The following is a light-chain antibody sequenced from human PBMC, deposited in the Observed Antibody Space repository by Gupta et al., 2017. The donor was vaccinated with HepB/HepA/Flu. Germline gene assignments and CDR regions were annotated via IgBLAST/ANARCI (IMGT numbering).Light chain of an antibody. CDR1: QSLLHTNGFNY. V-gene: IGKV2-28*01. CDR2: FGS. Sequence: EIEMTQSPLSLAVTPGEPASISCRSSQSLLHTNGFNYLDWNLQKPGQSPQLLIYFGSSRASGVPDRFSGSESGTDFTLKISRVEAEDVGIYYCMQALQTPWTFGQGTKVEI. J-gene: IGKJ1*01. CDR3: MQALQTPWT.